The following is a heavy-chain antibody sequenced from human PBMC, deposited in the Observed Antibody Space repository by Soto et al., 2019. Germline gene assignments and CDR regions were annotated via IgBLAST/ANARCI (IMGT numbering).Heavy chain of an antibody. Sequence: RGGSLTLSCAASGFTASSDGTHWVRPAAGRGLEWVAAILYEGSNKYYADSVKGRFTIARDNSKNTLYLQMNSLRAEDTAVYYCARDLRIAAAGKGYNWFDPWGQGTLVTVSS. J-gene: IGHJ5*02. CDR1: GFTASSDG. D-gene: IGHD6-13*01. CDR2: ILYEGSNK. V-gene: IGHV3-33*01. CDR3: ARDLRIAAAGKGYNWFDP.